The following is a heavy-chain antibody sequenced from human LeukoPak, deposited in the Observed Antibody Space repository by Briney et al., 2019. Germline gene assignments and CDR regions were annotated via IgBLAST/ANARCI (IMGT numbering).Heavy chain of an antibody. J-gene: IGHJ4*02. D-gene: IGHD3-3*01. Sequence: PSETLSLTCAVYGGSFSGYYWSWIRQPPGKGLEWIGEINRSGSTNYNPSLKSRVTISVDTSKNQFSLKLSSVTAADTAVYYCARGGSVYYDFWSGRFDYWGQGTLVTVSS. CDR1: GGSFSGYY. V-gene: IGHV4-34*01. CDR3: ARGGSVYYDFWSGRFDY. CDR2: INRSGST.